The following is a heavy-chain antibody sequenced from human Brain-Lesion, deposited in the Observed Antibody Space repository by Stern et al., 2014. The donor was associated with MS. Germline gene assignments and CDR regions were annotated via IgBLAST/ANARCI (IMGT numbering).Heavy chain of an antibody. CDR1: GGSISSSNW. Sequence: VQLVESGPGLVKPSGTLSLTCAVSGGSISSSNWGGWVRQSPGKGLEWIGKIYHSGSTKYSPSFESRVIISVDKSKNQSSLKLSYVTAADTAVYYCARELPDLNAFDIWGQGTMVTVSS. J-gene: IGHJ3*02. V-gene: IGHV4-4*02. CDR3: ARELPDLNAFDI. D-gene: IGHD1-14*01. CDR2: IYHSGST.